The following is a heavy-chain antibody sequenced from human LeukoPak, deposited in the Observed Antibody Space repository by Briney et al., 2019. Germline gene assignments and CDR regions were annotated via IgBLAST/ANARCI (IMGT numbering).Heavy chain of an antibody. Sequence: PGGSLRLSCVASGFTFSSHGMNWVRQAPGKGLEWVSGITSGTRTYYADSVKGRFTISRDNSKNTLYLQMNSLRAEDTAVYYCAKNYGSGAYFDYWGQGTLVTVSS. D-gene: IGHD3-10*01. CDR3: AKNYGSGAYFDY. J-gene: IGHJ4*02. V-gene: IGHV3-23*01. CDR1: GFTFSSHG. CDR2: ITSGTRT.